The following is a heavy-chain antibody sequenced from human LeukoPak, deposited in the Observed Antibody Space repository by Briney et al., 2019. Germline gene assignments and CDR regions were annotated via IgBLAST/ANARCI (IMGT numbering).Heavy chain of an antibody. D-gene: IGHD6-19*01. V-gene: IGHV4-34*01. J-gene: IGHJ5*02. Sequence: SETLSLTCAVYGGSFRGYYWSWIRQPPGKGLEWIGEINHSGSTNYNPSLKSRVTIPVDTSKNQFSLKLSSVTAADTAVYYCARLRGGGWQTPYNWFDPWGQGTLVTVSS. CDR3: ARLRGGGWQTPYNWFDP. CDR2: INHSGST. CDR1: GGSFRGYY.